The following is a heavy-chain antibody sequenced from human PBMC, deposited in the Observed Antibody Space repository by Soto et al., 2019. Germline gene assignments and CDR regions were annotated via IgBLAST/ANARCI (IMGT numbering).Heavy chain of an antibody. CDR3: ARDARGDGAPMGY. CDR2: INPNSGGT. CDR1: GYTFTGYY. D-gene: IGHD2-8*01. Sequence: QVQLVQSGAEVKKPGASVKVSCKASGYTFTGYYMHWVRQAPGQGLEWMGWINPNSGGTNYAQKFQGWVTMTRDTSSSTAYVELSRLRSDDTGVDYWARDARGDGAPMGYWGQGTLVTVSP. J-gene: IGHJ4*02. V-gene: IGHV1-2*04.